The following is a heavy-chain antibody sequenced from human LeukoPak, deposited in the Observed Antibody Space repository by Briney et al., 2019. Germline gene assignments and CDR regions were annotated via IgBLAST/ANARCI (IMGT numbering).Heavy chain of an antibody. J-gene: IGHJ5*01. CDR1: GFTFSNYW. CDR2: IKEDGSEK. V-gene: IGHV3-7*01. Sequence: GGSLRLSCTASGFTFSNYWMSWVRQAPGKGLEWVANIKEDGSEKYYVDSVKGRFTISRDNAKSSLSLRMDSLRAEDTAIYYCARIYYYDSNGRYRWFDSWGQGTLVTVSS. D-gene: IGHD3-22*01. CDR3: ARIYYYDSNGRYRWFDS.